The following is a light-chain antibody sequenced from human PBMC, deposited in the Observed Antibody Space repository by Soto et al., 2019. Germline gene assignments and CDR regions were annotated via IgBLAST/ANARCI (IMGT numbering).Light chain of an antibody. V-gene: IGKV3-15*01. J-gene: IGKJ1*01. CDR3: QQYNNWTSWT. Sequence: EIVMTQSPATLSVSPGERATLSCRASQRVSSNLAWYQQKPGQAPRLLIYGASTRATGIPARFSGSGSGTEFTLPISSLQAEDFAVYDCQQYNNWTSWTFGQGTKVEIK. CDR2: GAS. CDR1: QRVSSN.